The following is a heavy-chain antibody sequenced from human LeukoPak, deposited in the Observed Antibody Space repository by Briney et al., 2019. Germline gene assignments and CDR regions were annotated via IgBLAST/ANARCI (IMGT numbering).Heavy chain of an antibody. V-gene: IGHV3-53*01. Sequence: PGGPLRLSCAASGFTVSSNYMSWVRQAPGKGLEWFSVIYSGGSTYYADSVKGRFTISRDNSKNTLYLQMNSLRAEDTAVYYCARAGEATVEYWGQGTLVAVSS. CDR1: GFTVSSNY. J-gene: IGHJ4*02. CDR3: ARAGEATVEY. CDR2: IYSGGST. D-gene: IGHD4-23*01.